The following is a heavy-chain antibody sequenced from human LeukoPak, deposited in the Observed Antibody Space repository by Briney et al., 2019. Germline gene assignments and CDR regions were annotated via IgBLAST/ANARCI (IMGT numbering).Heavy chain of an antibody. CDR2: IRYDGSNK. V-gene: IGHV3-30*02. CDR1: GFTFSSYG. Sequence: GGSLRLSCAASGFTFSSYGMHWGRQAPGKGLEWVAFIRYDGSNKYYADSVKGRFTISRDNSKNTLYLQMNSLRAEDTAVYYGGAAGYYYYGMDVWGQGTTVTVSS. J-gene: IGHJ6*02. D-gene: IGHD6-13*01. CDR3: GAAGYYYYGMDV.